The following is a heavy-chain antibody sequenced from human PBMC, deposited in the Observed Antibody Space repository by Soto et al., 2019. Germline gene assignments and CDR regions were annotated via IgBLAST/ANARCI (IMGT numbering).Heavy chain of an antibody. CDR2: INAGNGDT. Sequence: ASGKVSCKASGDPFNEYGMHWVRQAPGQSLEWMGWINAGNGDTKFSQKFQGRVTITRDTSASTVYMELSSLRSEDTAVYYCARDFGIALAAYIDYWGQGTLVTVSS. CDR1: GDPFNEYG. CDR3: ARDFGIALAAYIDY. D-gene: IGHD6-19*01. V-gene: IGHV1-3*01. J-gene: IGHJ4*02.